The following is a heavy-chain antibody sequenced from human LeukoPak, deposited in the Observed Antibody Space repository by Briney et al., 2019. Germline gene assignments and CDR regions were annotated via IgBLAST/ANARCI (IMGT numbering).Heavy chain of an antibody. CDR2: ISSSGSAS. CDR1: GLTFSDYY. D-gene: IGHD2-8*02. V-gene: IGHV3-11*01. J-gene: IGHJ4*02. Sequence: GGSLRLSCAASGLTFSDYYMSWIRQAPGKGLEWVSYISSSGSASYYADPVNGRFTITRDNAKNSLYLQMNSLRAEDTAVYYCAREADVLYSSFDYWGQGTLVTVSS. CDR3: AREADVLYSSFDY.